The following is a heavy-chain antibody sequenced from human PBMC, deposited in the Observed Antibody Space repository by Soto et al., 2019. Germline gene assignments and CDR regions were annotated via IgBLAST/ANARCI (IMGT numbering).Heavy chain of an antibody. CDR2: ITYHGSNK. J-gene: IGHJ4*03. CDR1: GFTFSNYA. Sequence: QVQLVESGGGVVQPGGSLRLSCAASGFTFSNYAMHWVRQAPGKGLEWVAVITYHGSNKDYADSVKGRFTISRDNDKNTVYLQMNRESAEDTVVYYCTRERDIVATDHTCDYWREGKLV. CDR3: TRERDIVATDHTCDY. V-gene: IGHV3-30-3*01. D-gene: IGHD5-12*01.